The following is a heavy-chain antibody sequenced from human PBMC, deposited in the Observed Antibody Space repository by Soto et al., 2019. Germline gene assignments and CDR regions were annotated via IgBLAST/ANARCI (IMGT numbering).Heavy chain of an antibody. V-gene: IGHV4-30-2*01. CDR1: GGSISSGGYS. CDR3: ARVPGP. Sequence: PLSLKWGVSGGSISSGGYSWSWIRQPPGKGLEWIGYIYHSGSTYYNPSLKSRVTISVDRSKNQFSLKLSSVTAADTAVYYCARVPGPWRQGTLVTVSS. CDR2: IYHSGST. J-gene: IGHJ5*02.